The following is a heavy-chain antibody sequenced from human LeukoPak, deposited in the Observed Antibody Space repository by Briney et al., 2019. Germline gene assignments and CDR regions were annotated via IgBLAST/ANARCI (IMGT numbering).Heavy chain of an antibody. D-gene: IGHD4-17*01. CDR3: GREVDGVMDDALDL. CDR2: ISSSGST. Sequence: SQTLSLTCTVSGDSISSGRYYWSWIRQHPGKGLEWIAYISSSGSTNYNPSLKSRVTISGDTSKSQFSLKLSSVTAADTAVYYCGREVDGVMDDALDLWGQGTMVAVSS. CDR1: GDSISSGRYY. V-gene: IGHV4-31*03. J-gene: IGHJ3*01.